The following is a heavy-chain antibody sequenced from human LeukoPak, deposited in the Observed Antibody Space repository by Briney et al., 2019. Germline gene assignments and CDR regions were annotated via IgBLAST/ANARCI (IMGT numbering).Heavy chain of an antibody. CDR3: AKLSGYYAKYYFDY. J-gene: IGHJ4*02. D-gene: IGHD3-22*01. Sequence: PGGSLRLSCVVSGFPFSSYAMSWVRQAPGKGLEWVSAISGSGGSTYYADSVKGRFTISRDNSKNTLYLQMNSLRAEDTAVYYCAKLSGYYAKYYFDYWGQGTLVTVSS. CDR1: GFPFSSYA. V-gene: IGHV3-23*01. CDR2: ISGSGGST.